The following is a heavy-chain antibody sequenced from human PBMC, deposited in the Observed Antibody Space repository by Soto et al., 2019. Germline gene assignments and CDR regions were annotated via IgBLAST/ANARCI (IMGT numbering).Heavy chain of an antibody. CDR2: IIPIFGTA. Sequence: SVKVSCKASGGTFSSYAISWVRQAPGQGLEWMGGIIPIFGTANYAQKFQGRVTITADESTSTAYMELSSLRSEDTAVYYCARYVGFGEFFFDYWGQGTLVTVSS. D-gene: IGHD3-10*01. CDR3: ARYVGFGEFFFDY. J-gene: IGHJ4*02. V-gene: IGHV1-69*13. CDR1: GGTFSSYA.